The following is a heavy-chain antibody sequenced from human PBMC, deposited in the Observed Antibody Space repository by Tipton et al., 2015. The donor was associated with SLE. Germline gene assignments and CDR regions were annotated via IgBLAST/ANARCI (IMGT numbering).Heavy chain of an antibody. Sequence: TLSLTCIVSGDSIRHNLYFWGWIRQPPGKRLEWVGSIYYTGKTFYSPSLNSRVIISLDTSKNHFSLTLTSVTAADTAVYYCARDPPGPDGAFDLWGQGTMVTVSS. V-gene: IGHV4-39*07. D-gene: IGHD5-24*01. J-gene: IGHJ3*01. CDR2: IYYTGKT. CDR1: GDSIRHNLYF. CDR3: ARDPPGPDGAFDL.